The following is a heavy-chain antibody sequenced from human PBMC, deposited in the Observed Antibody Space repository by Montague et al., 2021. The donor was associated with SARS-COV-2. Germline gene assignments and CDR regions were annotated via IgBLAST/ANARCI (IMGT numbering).Heavy chain of an antibody. CDR1: RLPFNGYA. CDR2: ISHDESNH. V-gene: IGHV3-30*04. J-gene: IGHJ4*02. D-gene: IGHD1-26*01. Sequence: LRLSCAASRLPFNGYAMHWVRQAPGKGLEWLTFISHDESNHRYADSVKGRFTISRDNSKNTLYLQMDSLRPEDTAAYYCAREGYRSGSFYIDYWGQGTLVTVSS. CDR3: AREGYRSGSFYIDY.